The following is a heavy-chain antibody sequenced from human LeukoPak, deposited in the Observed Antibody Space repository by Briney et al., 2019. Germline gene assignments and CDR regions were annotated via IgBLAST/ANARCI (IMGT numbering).Heavy chain of an antibody. CDR3: TRNSPLDY. CDR1: GFTFGDYA. V-gene: IGHV3-49*04. Sequence: GGSLRLSCTASGFTFGDYAMSCVRQAPGKGLEWVGFIRSKAYGGTADYAASVKGRFTISRDDSKSIAYLQMNSLKTEDTAVYYCTRNSPLDYWGQGNLVTVSS. J-gene: IGHJ4*02. CDR2: IRSKAYGGTA. D-gene: IGHD4-23*01.